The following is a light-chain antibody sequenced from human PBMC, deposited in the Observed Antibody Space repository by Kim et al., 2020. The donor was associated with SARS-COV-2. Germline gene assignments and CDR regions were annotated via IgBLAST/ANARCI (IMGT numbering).Light chain of an antibody. Sequence: ASVGDRVTITGRASQDIRNDLGWYQQNPGRAPKRLIYGASSLQSGVPSRFSGSGSGTEFPLTISSVQPEDFATYFCLQHSTYPITFGQGTRLEIK. CDR1: QDIRND. CDR3: LQHSTYPIT. J-gene: IGKJ5*01. CDR2: GAS. V-gene: IGKV1-17*01.